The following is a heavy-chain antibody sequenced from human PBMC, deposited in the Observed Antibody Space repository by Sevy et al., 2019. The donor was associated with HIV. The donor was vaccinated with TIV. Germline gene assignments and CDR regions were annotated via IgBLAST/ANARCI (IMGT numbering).Heavy chain of an antibody. CDR2: IWSDGRFE. V-gene: IGHV3-33*01. D-gene: IGHD3-22*01. Sequence: GGSLRLSCAATGFTFSNYAMHWVRQTPGKGLEWVAIIWSDGRFENHGDSMKGRFTISRDNSKNTLYLQMNNVRVEDTAVYYCARGGYYYDNVAYYALDSWGQGTLVTVSS. CDR1: GFTFSNYA. J-gene: IGHJ4*02. CDR3: ARGGYYYDNVAYYALDS.